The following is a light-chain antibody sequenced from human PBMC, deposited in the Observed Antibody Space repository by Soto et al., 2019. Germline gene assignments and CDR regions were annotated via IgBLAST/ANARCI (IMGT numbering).Light chain of an antibody. J-gene: IGKJ4*01. Sequence: EIVLTQSPGTLSLSPGEGATLSCRASQSVTSSYLAWYQQKRGQAPRLLMYDASSKATGIPDRFSSSGSGTDFTLTISRLEPEDFAVYFCQQYASSPLTFGGGTKVDIK. CDR1: QSVTSSY. V-gene: IGKV3-20*01. CDR3: QQYASSPLT. CDR2: DAS.